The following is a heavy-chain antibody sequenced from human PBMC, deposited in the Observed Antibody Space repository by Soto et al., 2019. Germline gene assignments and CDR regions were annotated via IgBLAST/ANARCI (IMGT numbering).Heavy chain of an antibody. CDR1: VGSISTGDYY. J-gene: IGHJ6*02. Sequence: QVQLQESGPGLVKPSQTLSLTCTVSVGSISTGDYYWTWIRQPPGKGLDWIGYIYYSGSNYYNDSLKNRVAMSIDTSQHHFFLELTSLTAADSAVYYCARVGVVVPAIGHYHVMDAWGQGTKVTVSS. CDR3: ARVGVVVPAIGHYHVMDA. D-gene: IGHD2-2*01. V-gene: IGHV4-30-4*01. CDR2: IYYSGSN.